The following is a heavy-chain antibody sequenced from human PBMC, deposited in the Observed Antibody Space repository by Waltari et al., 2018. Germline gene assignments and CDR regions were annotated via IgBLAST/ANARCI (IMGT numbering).Heavy chain of an antibody. CDR2: VSGNGGGT. V-gene: IGHV3-23*01. J-gene: IGHJ4*02. Sequence: EVLLSESGGRLVQPGGSLTLSCVASGFTFSSYSMGWVRQAQGKGREWVSGVSGNGGGTDYADSVKGRFTLSRDNSKNILYLQMNSLRAEDTAIYYCAKDRIAGGQLGSRFDYWGQGTLVTVSS. D-gene: IGHD6-6*01. CDR1: GFTFSSYS. CDR3: AKDRIAGGQLGSRFDY.